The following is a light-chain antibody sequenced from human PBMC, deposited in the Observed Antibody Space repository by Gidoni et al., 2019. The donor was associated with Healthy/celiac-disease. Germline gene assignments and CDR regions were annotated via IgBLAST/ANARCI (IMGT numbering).Light chain of an antibody. CDR1: SSNIGAGYD. CDR2: GNS. CDR3: QSYDSSLRYV. J-gene: IGLJ1*01. V-gene: IGLV1-40*01. Sequence: QSVLTQPPSVSGAPGQRVTISCTGSSSNIGAGYDVHWYQQLPGTAPKLLIYGNSNRPSGVPDRFSGSKSGTSASLAITGLQAEDEADYYCQSYDSSLRYVFGTGDQGHRP.